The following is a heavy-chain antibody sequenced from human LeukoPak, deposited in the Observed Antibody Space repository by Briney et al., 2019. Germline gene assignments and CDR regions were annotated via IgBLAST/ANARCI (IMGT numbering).Heavy chain of an antibody. J-gene: IGHJ6*02. Sequence: ASVKVSCKASGYTFTSYDINWVRQATGQGLEWMGWMNPNSGNTGYAQKFQGRVTMTRNTSISTAYMELSSLRSEDTAVYYCARRQSSGPNYYYGMDVWGQGTTVTVSS. V-gene: IGHV1-8*01. D-gene: IGHD3-22*01. CDR1: GYTFTSYD. CDR2: MNPNSGNT. CDR3: ARRQSSGPNYYYGMDV.